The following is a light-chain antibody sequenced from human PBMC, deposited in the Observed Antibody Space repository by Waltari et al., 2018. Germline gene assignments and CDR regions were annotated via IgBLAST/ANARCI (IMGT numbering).Light chain of an antibody. V-gene: IGLV1-47*01. J-gene: IGLJ2*01. CDR3: AAWDDSLSGVV. Sequence: QSVLTQPPSASGTPGQRVTISCSGSSSNIGSNYVYWYQQLPGTAPKLLIYRNNRRPSGVPDRFSGSKSGTSASLGISWLRSEDEADYYCAAWDDSLSGVVFGGGTKLTVL. CDR1: SSNIGSNY. CDR2: RNN.